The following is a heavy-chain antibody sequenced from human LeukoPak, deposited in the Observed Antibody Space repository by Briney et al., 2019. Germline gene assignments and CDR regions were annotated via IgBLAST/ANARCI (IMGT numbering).Heavy chain of an antibody. V-gene: IGHV3-30-3*01. J-gene: IGHJ6*02. D-gene: IGHD3-3*01. Sequence: GGSLRLSCAASGFTFSSYAMHWVRQAPGKGLEGVAVISYDGSNKYYADSVKGRFTISRGNSKNTLYLQMNSLRAEDTAVYYCAREGGDFWSGYYKGSYYGMDVWGQGTTVTVSS. CDR3: AREGGDFWSGYYKGSYYGMDV. CDR2: ISYDGSNK. CDR1: GFTFSSYA.